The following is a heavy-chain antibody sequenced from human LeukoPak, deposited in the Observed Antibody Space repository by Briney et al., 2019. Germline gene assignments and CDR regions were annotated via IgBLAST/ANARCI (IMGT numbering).Heavy chain of an antibody. CDR2: ISAYNGNT. CDR3: ARGYSGSYGTYYFDY. CDR1: GYTFTSYG. Sequence: GASVKVSCKASGYTFTSYGISWVRQAPGQGLEWMGWISAYNGNTNYVQKLQGRVTMTTGTSTSTAYMELRSLRSDDTAVYYCARGYSGSYGTYYFDYWGQGTLVTVSS. D-gene: IGHD1-26*01. V-gene: IGHV1-18*01. J-gene: IGHJ4*02.